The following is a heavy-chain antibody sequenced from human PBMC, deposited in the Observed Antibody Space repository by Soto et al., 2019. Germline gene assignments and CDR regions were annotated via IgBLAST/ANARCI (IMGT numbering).Heavy chain of an antibody. J-gene: IGHJ4*02. CDR2: IIPILGIA. CDR1: GGTFSSYT. D-gene: IGHD2-21*02. V-gene: IGHV1-69*02. CDR3: ARSIVVVTALDY. Sequence: ASVKVSCKASGGTFSSYTISWVRQAPGQGLEWMGRIIPILGIAKYAQKFQGRVTITADKSTSTAYMELSSLRSEDTAVYYCARSIVVVTALDYWGQGTLVTVSS.